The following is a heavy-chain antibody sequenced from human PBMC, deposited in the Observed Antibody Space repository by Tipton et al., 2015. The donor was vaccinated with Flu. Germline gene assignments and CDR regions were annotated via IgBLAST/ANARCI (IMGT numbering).Heavy chain of an antibody. CDR2: FHNTGSIYNAKT. J-gene: IGHJ5*02. CDR1: GGSISRTPAF. Sequence: TLSLTCSVSGGSISRTPAFWGWVRQPPGKRPEWIAAFHNTGSIYNAKTYFNSSLNSRVTISTDASKNQFSLKVTSVTAADTAVYYCAKEGSYNILTNYYNKGVDPWGQGTLVIVFS. CDR3: AKEGSYNILTNYYNKGVDP. V-gene: IGHV4-39*07. D-gene: IGHD3-9*01.